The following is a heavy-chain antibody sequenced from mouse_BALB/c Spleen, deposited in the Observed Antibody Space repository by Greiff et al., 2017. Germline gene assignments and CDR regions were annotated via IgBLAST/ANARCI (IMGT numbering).Heavy chain of an antibody. J-gene: IGHJ3*01. Sequence: VQLQQSGAELAKPGASVKMSCKASGYTFTSYWMHWVKQRPGQGLEWIGYINPSTGYTEYNQKFKDKATLTADKSSSTAYMQLSSLTSEDSAVYYCARLAMITSAWFAYWGQGTLVTVSA. CDR3: ARLAMITSAWFAY. D-gene: IGHD2-4*01. V-gene: IGHV1-7*01. CDR2: INPSTGYT. CDR1: GYTFTSYW.